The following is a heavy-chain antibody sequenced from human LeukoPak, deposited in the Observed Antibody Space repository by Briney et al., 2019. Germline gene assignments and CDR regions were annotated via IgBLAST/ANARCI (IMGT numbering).Heavy chain of an antibody. CDR1: GFTFSSYA. J-gene: IGHJ4*02. V-gene: IGHV3-23*01. CDR2: ISGSGGST. CDR3: ANRVLRYFDWLLSGFDY. Sequence: GGSLRLSCAASGFTFSSYAMSWGRQAPGKGLERVSAISGSGGSTYYADSVKGRFTISRDNSKNTLYLQMNSLRAEDTAVYYCANRVLRYFDWLLSGFDYWGQGTLVTVSS. D-gene: IGHD3-9*01.